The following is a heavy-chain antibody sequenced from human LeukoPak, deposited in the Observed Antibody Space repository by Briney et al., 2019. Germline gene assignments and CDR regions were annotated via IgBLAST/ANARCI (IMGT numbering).Heavy chain of an antibody. J-gene: IGHJ4*02. CDR1: GGSFSGYY. CDR2: INHSGST. Sequence: PSETLSLTCAVYGGSFSGYYWSWIRQPPGKGLEWIGEINHSGSTNYNPSLKSRVTISVDTSKNQFSLKLSSVTAADTAVYYCLQGSSSGDYWGQGTLVTVSS. CDR3: LQGSSSGDY. D-gene: IGHD6-25*01. V-gene: IGHV4-34*03.